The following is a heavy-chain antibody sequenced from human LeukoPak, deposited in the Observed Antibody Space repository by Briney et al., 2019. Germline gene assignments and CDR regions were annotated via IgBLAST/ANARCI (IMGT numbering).Heavy chain of an antibody. V-gene: IGHV1-69*05. CDR3: ATDLVRGVITWFDP. Sequence: SVKVSCKACGGTFSSYAMSWVRQAPGQGLEWMGRIIPIFDTAKYAQKFQGRVTITTDESTITAYMELSSLRSEDTAVYYCATDLVRGVITWFDPWGQGTLVTVSS. D-gene: IGHD3-10*01. CDR2: IIPIFDTA. CDR1: GGTFSSYA. J-gene: IGHJ5*02.